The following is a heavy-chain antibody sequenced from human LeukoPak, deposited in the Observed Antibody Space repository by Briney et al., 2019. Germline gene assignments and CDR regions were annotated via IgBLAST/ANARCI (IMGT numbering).Heavy chain of an antibody. CDR2: IYTSGST. D-gene: IGHD3-3*01. Sequence: NPSETLSLTCTVSGVSISSYYWSWIRQPAGKGLEWIGRIYTSGSTNYNPSLKSRVTMSVDTSKNQFSLKLSSVTAADTAVYYCARENGVLEWSGYYYYMDVWGKGTTVTVSS. V-gene: IGHV4-4*07. J-gene: IGHJ6*03. CDR1: GVSISSYY. CDR3: ARENGVLEWSGYYYYMDV.